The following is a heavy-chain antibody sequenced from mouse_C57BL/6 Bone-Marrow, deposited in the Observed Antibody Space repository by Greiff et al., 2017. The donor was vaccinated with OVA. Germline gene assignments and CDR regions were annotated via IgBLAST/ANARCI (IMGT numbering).Heavy chain of an antibody. CDR3: ARTFTTVVADYAMDY. CDR1: GYAFSSSW. J-gene: IGHJ4*01. Sequence: QVQLQQSGPELVKPGASVKISCKASGYAFSSSWMNWVKQRPGKGLEWIGRIYPGDGDTNYNGKFKGKATLTADKSSSTAYMQLSSLTSEDSAVYFCARTFTTVVADYAMDYWGQGTSVTVSS. CDR2: IYPGDGDT. D-gene: IGHD1-1*01. V-gene: IGHV1-82*01.